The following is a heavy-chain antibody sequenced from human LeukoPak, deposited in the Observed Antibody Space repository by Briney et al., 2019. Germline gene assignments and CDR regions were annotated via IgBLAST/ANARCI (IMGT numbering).Heavy chain of an antibody. Sequence: ASVKVSCKTSGYSFTSYHMHWLRQAPGQGLEWVGILKSSGDTTVYAQKFQGRVTVTRDTSTSTVYMELSSLSSEDTAVYYCAREDPHTYNFDFLGPGTLVTVSS. D-gene: IGHD1-1*01. CDR3: AREDPHTYNFDF. V-gene: IGHV1-46*01. CDR2: LKSSGDTT. CDR1: GYSFTSYH. J-gene: IGHJ4*02.